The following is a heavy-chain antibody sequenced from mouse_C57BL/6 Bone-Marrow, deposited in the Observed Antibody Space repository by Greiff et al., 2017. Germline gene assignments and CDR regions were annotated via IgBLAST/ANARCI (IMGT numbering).Heavy chain of an antibody. J-gene: IGHJ2*01. V-gene: IGHV14-3*01. CDR2: IDPANGNT. Sequence: EVQLVESVAELVRPGASVKLSCTASGFNIKNTYMHWVKQRPEQGLEWIGRIDPANGNTKYAPKFQGKATITADTSSNTAYLQLSSLTSEDTAIYHCARRYYYGSSPYYFDYWGQGTTLTVSS. D-gene: IGHD1-1*01. CDR1: GFNIKNTY. CDR3: ARRYYYGSSPYYFDY.